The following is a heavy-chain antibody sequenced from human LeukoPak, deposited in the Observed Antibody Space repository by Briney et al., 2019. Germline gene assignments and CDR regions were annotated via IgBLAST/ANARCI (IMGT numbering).Heavy chain of an antibody. J-gene: IGHJ4*02. CDR3: ARRYCSGGSCYLDY. Sequence: GGSLRLSCAASGFTFSDYWMHWVRQAPGKGLVWVSRINSDGSSPTYADSVKGRFTISRDNAKNTLYLQMNSLRAEDTAVYYCARRYCSGGSCYLDYWGQGILVTVSS. CDR1: GFTFSDYW. CDR2: INSDGSSP. V-gene: IGHV3-74*01. D-gene: IGHD2-15*01.